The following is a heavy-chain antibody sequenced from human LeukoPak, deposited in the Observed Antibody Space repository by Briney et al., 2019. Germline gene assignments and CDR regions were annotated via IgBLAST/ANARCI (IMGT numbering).Heavy chain of an antibody. J-gene: IGHJ4*02. D-gene: IGHD3-9*01. CDR3: AAFGGRDYDIFDY. V-gene: IGHV1-58*02. CDR2: IVVGSGNT. Sequence: GTSVKVSCKASGFTFTSSAMQWVRQARGQRLEWIGRIVVGSGNTNYAQKFQERDTITRDMSTSTAYMELSSLRSEDTAVYYCAAFGGRDYDIFDYWGQGTLVTVSS. CDR1: GFTFTSSA.